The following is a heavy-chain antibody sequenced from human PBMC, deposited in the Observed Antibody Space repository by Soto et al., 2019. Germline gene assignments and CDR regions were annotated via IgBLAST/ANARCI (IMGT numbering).Heavy chain of an antibody. D-gene: IGHD4-17*01. CDR2: IIPLFGTA. J-gene: IGHJ4*02. CDR1: GGTFSSYA. Sequence: QVQLVQSGAEVKKPGSSVKVSCKASGGTFSSYAISWVRQAPGQGLEWMGGIIPLFGTADYAQKFQGRVTITADESASTAYMELSSLRSEDTAVYYCARDGGVYDYGPFGHWGQGALVSDSS. CDR3: ARDGGVYDYGPFGH. V-gene: IGHV1-69*12.